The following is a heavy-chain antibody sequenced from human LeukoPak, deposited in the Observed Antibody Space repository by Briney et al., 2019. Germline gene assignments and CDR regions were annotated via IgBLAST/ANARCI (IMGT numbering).Heavy chain of an antibody. CDR1: GFTFDDYA. Sequence: QPGGSLRLSCAASGFTFDDYAMHWVRQAPGKGLEWVSGISWNSGSIGYADSVKGRFTISRDNSKNTLYLQMNSLRAEDTAVYYCAKGGLGYFDWYSFDYWGQGTLVTVSS. J-gene: IGHJ4*02. CDR3: AKGGLGYFDWYSFDY. D-gene: IGHD3-9*01. V-gene: IGHV3-9*01. CDR2: ISWNSGSI.